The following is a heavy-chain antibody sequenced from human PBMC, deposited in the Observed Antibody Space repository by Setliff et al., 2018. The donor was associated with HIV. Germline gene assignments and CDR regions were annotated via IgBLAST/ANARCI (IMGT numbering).Heavy chain of an antibody. V-gene: IGHV3-9*01. CDR1: GFTFEDYA. J-gene: IGHJ4*02. Sequence: SCVGSGFTFEDYAMHWVRQAPGKGLEWVAGINWNSGSIGYADSVLGRFTISRDNARNSVYLQMNTLRTDDTALYYCVKGDCTSSCELAFWGQGTLVTVSS. CDR3: VKGDCTSSCELAF. CDR2: INWNSGSI. D-gene: IGHD2-2*01.